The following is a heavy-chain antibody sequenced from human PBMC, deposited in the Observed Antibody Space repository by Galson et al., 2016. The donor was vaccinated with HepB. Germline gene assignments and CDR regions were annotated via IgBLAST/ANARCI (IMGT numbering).Heavy chain of an antibody. J-gene: IGHJ4*02. CDR3: AKLPRFGVDS. D-gene: IGHD3-10*01. CDR2: ITGSGDST. Sequence: SLRLSCAASGFTFSNYAVSWVRQAPGKGLEWVSLITGSGDSTYYADSVKGRFTISRDNSRNTLYLQMNSLRTEDTAVYYCAKLPRFGVDSWGQGTPVTVSS. CDR1: GFTFSNYA. V-gene: IGHV3-23*01.